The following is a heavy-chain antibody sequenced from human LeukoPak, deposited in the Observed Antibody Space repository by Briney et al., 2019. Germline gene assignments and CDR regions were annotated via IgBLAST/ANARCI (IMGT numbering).Heavy chain of an antibody. CDR3: ARADPQFDY. V-gene: IGHV4-4*07. J-gene: IGHJ4*02. CDR1: GGSISTYY. CDR2: FYSSGNT. Sequence: SETLSLTCTVSGGSISTYYWNWIRQPAGKGLEWIGRFYSSGNTKYNPSLKSRVTISVDTSKNQFSLKLSSVTAADTAVYYCARADPQFDYWGQGTLVTVSS.